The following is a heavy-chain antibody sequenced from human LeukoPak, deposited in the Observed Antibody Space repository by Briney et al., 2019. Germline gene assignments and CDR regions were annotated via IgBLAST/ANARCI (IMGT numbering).Heavy chain of an antibody. Sequence: SETLSLTCTVSGGSISSYYWSWIRQPPGKGLEWIWYIYYSGSTNYNPSLKSRVTISVDTSKNQFSLKLSSVTAADTVVYYCARFRDGLDYWGQGTLVTVSS. V-gene: IGHV4-59*01. CDR3: ARFRDGLDY. CDR1: GGSISSYY. CDR2: IYYSGST. D-gene: IGHD4-17*01. J-gene: IGHJ4*02.